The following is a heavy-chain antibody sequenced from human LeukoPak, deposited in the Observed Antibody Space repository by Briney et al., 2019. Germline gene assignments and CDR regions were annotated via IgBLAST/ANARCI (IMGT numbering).Heavy chain of an antibody. CDR2: IYYTGST. CDR1: GASMSDYY. Sequence: KPSETLSLTCTVSGASMSDYYWSWIRQPPGKGLEWTGYIYYTGSTSYNPSLKSRVTMSVDTSKNQISLKLSSVTAADSAVYYCVRRVRYFGQNDYWGQGTLVTVSS. V-gene: IGHV4-59*08. J-gene: IGHJ4*02. D-gene: IGHD3-9*01. CDR3: VRRVRYFGQNDY.